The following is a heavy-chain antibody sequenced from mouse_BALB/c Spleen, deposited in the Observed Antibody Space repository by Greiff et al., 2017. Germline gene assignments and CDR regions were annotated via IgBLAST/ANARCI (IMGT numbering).Heavy chain of an antibody. V-gene: IGHV8-12*01. D-gene: IGHD2-4*01. CDR2: IYWDDDK. Sequence: QVTLNESGPGILQPSQTLSLTCSFSGFSLSTSGMGVSWIRQPSGKGLEWLAHIYWDDDKRYNPSLKSRLTISKDTSRNQVFLKITSVDTADTATYYCARRRWDYGLDYWGQGTSVTVSS. J-gene: IGHJ4*01. CDR1: GFSLSTSGMG. CDR3: ARRRWDYGLDY.